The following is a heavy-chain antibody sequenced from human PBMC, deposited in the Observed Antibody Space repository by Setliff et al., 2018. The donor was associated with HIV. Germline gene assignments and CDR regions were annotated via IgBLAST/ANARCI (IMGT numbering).Heavy chain of an antibody. D-gene: IGHD2-8*01. J-gene: IGHJ6*03. CDR1: GDSVSSGAYY. Sequence: PSETLSLTCTVSGDSVSSGAYYWSWIRQPPGKGLEWIGYIYYTGSTYSNPSLQSRVRISVDTSKNQFSLRLNSVTAADTAVYYCARDSANGKTANPNYLDVWGKGTTVTVSS. V-gene: IGHV4-31*03. CDR3: ARDSANGKTANPNYLDV. CDR2: IYYTGST.